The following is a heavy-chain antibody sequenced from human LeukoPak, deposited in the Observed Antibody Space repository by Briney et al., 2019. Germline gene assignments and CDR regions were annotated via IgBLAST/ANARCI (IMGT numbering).Heavy chain of an antibody. J-gene: IGHJ6*03. CDR2: INHSGST. CDR1: GESSSGYY. CDR3: ARLDAYSSSSNYYYYMDV. Sequence: SETLSLTCAVYGESSSGYYWSWIRQPPGKGLEWIGEINHSGSTNYNPSLKSRVTISVDTSKSQFSLKLNSVTAADTAVYYCARLDAYSSSSNYYYYMDVWGKGTTVTVSS. D-gene: IGHD6-6*01. V-gene: IGHV4-34*01.